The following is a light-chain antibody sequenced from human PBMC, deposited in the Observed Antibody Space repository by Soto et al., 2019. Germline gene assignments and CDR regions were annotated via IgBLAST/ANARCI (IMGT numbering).Light chain of an antibody. Sequence: DIQMTQSPSSLSASVGDRVTITCQASQDIRHYLNWYQQRPGKAPRSLIYDGSNLETGVPSRFRGSGSGTDFTLTISRLQPEDFATYYCQHLNNYPPFTFGPGTKVDLE. CDR3: QHLNNYPPFT. V-gene: IGKV1-33*01. J-gene: IGKJ3*01. CDR2: DGS. CDR1: QDIRHY.